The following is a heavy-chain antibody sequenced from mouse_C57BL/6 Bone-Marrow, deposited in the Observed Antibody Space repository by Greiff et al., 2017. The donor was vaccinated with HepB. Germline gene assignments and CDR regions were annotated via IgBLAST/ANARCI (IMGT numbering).Heavy chain of an antibody. CDR3: ASPIYYCVSSYAY. V-gene: IGHV5-17*01. D-gene: IGHD1-1*01. Sequence: EVKLVESGGGLVKPGGSLKLSCAASGFPFSDYGMHWVRQAPEKGLEWVAYISSGSSTNYYADTVKGRFTISSDNAKNTLFLQRTSLRSEDTAMYYCASPIYYCVSSYAYWGQGTLVTVSS. CDR2: ISSGSSTN. CDR1: GFPFSDYG. J-gene: IGHJ3*01.